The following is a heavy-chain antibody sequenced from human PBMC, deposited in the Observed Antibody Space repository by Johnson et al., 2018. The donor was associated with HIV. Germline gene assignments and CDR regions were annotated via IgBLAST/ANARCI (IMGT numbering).Heavy chain of an antibody. CDR3: AREPLGMGSDYYRRTAAHAFDI. CDR1: GFIFDDYG. CDR2: INGKGGST. D-gene: IGHD3-22*01. J-gene: IGHJ3*02. Sequence: VQLVESGGGVVRPGGSLRLSCAASGFIFDDYGMSWVRQAPGKGLDWVSGINGKGGSTGDADSVKGRFTISSDNAKHSLYQQMNSLGAEDTALYYCAREPLGMGSDYYRRTAAHAFDIWGQGTMVTVSS. V-gene: IGHV3-20*04.